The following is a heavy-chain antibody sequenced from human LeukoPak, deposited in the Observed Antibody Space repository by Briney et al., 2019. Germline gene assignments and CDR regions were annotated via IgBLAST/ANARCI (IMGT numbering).Heavy chain of an antibody. CDR1: GLTFSSYA. D-gene: IGHD4-23*01. Sequence: GGSLRLSCAASGLTFSSYAVSWVRQAPGKGLAWVSVISSSADSTYYADSVKGRFTISRDNSKNTLYLQMNSLRAEDTAVYYCAKPLEKYTYGGNFDYWGQGILVTVSS. CDR3: AKPLEKYTYGGNFDY. V-gene: IGHV3-23*01. J-gene: IGHJ4*02. CDR2: ISSSADST.